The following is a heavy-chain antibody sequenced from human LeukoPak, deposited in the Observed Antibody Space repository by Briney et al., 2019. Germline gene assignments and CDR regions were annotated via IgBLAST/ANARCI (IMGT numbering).Heavy chain of an antibody. D-gene: IGHD1-26*01. CDR1: GGTFSSYA. V-gene: IGHV1-69*04. CDR3: AVGSPIGDYYGMDV. J-gene: IGHJ6*02. Sequence: SVKVSCKASGGTFSSYAISWVRQALGQGLEWMGRIIPILGIANYAQKFQGRVTITADKSTSTAYMELSSLRSEDTAVYYCAVGSPIGDYYGMDVWGQGTTVTVSS. CDR2: IIPILGIA.